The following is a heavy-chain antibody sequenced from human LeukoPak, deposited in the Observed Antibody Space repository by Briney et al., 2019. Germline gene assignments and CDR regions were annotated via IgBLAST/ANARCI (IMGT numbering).Heavy chain of an antibody. CDR1: GSTFSSYA. CDR3: AKDFHISSGYSLN. V-gene: IGHV3-23*01. J-gene: IGHJ4*02. CDR2: ISGSGGST. D-gene: IGHD3-22*01. Sequence: PGWSLRLSCAASGSTFSSYAMSLVRQAPGKGLEWVSAISGSGGSTYYADSVKGRFTISRDNSKNTLYLQMNSLRAEDTAVYYCAKDFHISSGYSLNWGQGTLVTVSS.